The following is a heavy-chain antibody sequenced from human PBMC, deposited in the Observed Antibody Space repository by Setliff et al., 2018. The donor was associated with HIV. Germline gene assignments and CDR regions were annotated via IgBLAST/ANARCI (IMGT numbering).Heavy chain of an antibody. J-gene: IGHJ4*02. V-gene: IGHV4-39*01. D-gene: IGHD3-22*01. CDR3: ARLEYYSDGNGYLQFYFDY. CDR2: IYDSGSI. CDR1: GASITSSGFY. Sequence: SETLSLTCTVSGASITSSGFYWGWIRQPPGKGLEWIGSIYDSGSIFYTATTHYNPSLKSRVTISVDTSKTQYSLKLNSVTAADTAVYYCARLEYYSDGNGYLQFYFDYWGQGTLVTVSS.